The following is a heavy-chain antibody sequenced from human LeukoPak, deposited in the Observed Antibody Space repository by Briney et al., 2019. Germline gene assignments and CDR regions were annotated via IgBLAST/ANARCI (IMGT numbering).Heavy chain of an antibody. CDR3: ARLGVVATIKGWFDP. CDR1: GFTFSSYS. V-gene: IGHV3-21*01. J-gene: IGHJ5*02. D-gene: IGHD5-12*01. Sequence: GGSLRLSCAASGFTFSSYSMNWVRQAPGKGLEWVSSISSSSSYIYYADSVKGRFTISRDNAKNSLYLQMNSLRAEDTAVYYCARLGVVATIKGWFDPWGQGTLVTVS. CDR2: ISSSSSYI.